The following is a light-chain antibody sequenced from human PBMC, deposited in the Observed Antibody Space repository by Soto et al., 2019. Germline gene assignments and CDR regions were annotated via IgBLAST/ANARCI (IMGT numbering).Light chain of an antibody. CDR2: EDS. J-gene: IGLJ3*02. CDR1: NIGSKS. CDR3: QVWDSRSEHGV. V-gene: IGLV3-21*02. Sequence: SYELTQPPSVSVAPGQTARITCGGNNIGSKSVHWYQQKPGQAPVLVVYEDSDRPSGIPERFSGSNTGNTATLTISRVEAGDEADYYCQVWDSRSEHGVVGGGTKLTAL.